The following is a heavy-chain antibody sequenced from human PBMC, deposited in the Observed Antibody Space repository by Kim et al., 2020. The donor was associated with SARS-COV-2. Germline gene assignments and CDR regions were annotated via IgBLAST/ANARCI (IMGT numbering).Heavy chain of an antibody. V-gene: IGHV3-73*01. Sequence: GGSLRLSCGASGFTFSDSAMPWVRRAPGKGLEWVGRIRSKVNGYATAYSVSVRGRFTISRDDSRHTAYLKMHRLKTAATDVYYCTRVPGTTLAFWVAFD. D-gene: IGHD1-1*01. J-gene: IGHJ3*01. CDR1: GFTFSDSA. CDR3: TRVPGTTLAFWVAFD. CDR2: IRSKVNGYAT.